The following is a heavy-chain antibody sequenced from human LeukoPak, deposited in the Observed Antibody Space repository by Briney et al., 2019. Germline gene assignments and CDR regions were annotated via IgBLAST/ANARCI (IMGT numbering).Heavy chain of an antibody. CDR3: ARDSLAAARPYYFDY. Sequence: GSLRLSCAASGFTFSDYWMHWGRQAPGKGLEWVSRIDTDGSRTNYADSVKGRITISRDNAKNSLYLQMNSLRAEDTAVYYCARDSLAAARPYYFDYWGQGTLVTVSS. V-gene: IGHV3-74*01. D-gene: IGHD6-6*01. J-gene: IGHJ4*02. CDR1: GFTFSDYW. CDR2: IDTDGSRT.